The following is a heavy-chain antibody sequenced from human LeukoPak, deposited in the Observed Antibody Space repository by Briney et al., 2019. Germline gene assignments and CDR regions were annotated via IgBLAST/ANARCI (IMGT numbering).Heavy chain of an antibody. J-gene: IGHJ6*02. D-gene: IGHD2-8*01. CDR3: AREDLLMGGGLDV. V-gene: IGHV1-2*02. CDR2: INSNNGVT. CDR1: GYTFTDFY. Sequence: ASVTVSCTASGYTFTDFYIHWVRQAPGQGLEWMGWINSNNGVTNYAQEFQGRVTMTRDTSITTAYMQLSTLRSDDTAVFYCAREDLLMGGGLDVWGQGTTVTVSS.